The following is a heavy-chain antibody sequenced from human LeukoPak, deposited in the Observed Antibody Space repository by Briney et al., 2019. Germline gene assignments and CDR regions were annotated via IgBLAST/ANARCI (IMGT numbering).Heavy chain of an antibody. CDR2: ISSSGNTI. D-gene: IGHD3-9*01. Sequence: PGGTLRLSCAVSGFTFSNYGMNWVRQAPGKGLEWVSYISSSGNTIYYADSVKGRFTISRDNDKNSLYLQMNSLRAEDTAVYYCARDGGYDILTGYYVGDYWGQGTLVTVSS. V-gene: IGHV3-48*04. CDR3: ARDGGYDILTGYYVGDY. CDR1: GFTFSNYG. J-gene: IGHJ4*02.